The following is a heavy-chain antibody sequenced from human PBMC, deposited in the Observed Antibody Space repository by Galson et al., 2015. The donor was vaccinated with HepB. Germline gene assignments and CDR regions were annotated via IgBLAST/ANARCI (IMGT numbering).Heavy chain of an antibody. V-gene: IGHV3-49*03. Sequence: SLRLSCAASGFTFGDYVMSWFRQAPGKGLEWVGFIRTKDYGGTTEYAASVKGRFTISRDDSTSIAYLQMNNLKTEDTAVYYCTRAMGGHRGWFDPWGQGTLVTVSS. D-gene: IGHD3-10*01. CDR1: GFTFGDYV. J-gene: IGHJ5*02. CDR3: TRAMGGHRGWFDP. CDR2: IRTKDYGGTT.